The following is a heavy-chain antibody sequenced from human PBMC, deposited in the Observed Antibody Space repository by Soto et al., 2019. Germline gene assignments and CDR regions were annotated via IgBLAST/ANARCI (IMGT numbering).Heavy chain of an antibody. CDR1: GFTFSDHY. Sequence: GRSLRLSCAASGFTFSDHYMDWVRQAPGKGLEWVGRTRKKTNSYSTEYAASVKGRFTISRDDSKNSLYLQMNSLKTEDAAVHYCNKAGSGFNYDDWGQGTLVTVSA. CDR3: NKAGSGFNYDD. D-gene: IGHD5-12*01. J-gene: IGHJ4*02. V-gene: IGHV3-72*01. CDR2: TRKKTNSYST.